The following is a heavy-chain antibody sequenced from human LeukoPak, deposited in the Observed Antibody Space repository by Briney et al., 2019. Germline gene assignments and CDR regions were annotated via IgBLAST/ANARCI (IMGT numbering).Heavy chain of an antibody. CDR2: INPNSGGT. CDR1: GYTFTGYY. D-gene: IGHD3-10*01. Sequence: ASVKVSCKASGYTFTGYYMHWVRQAPGQGLEWMGWINPNSGGTNYAQKFQGRVTMTRDTSISTAYMELSRLRSDDTAVYYCARGEYYGSGSYYHFDYWGQGTLVTVSS. J-gene: IGHJ4*02. V-gene: IGHV1-2*02. CDR3: ARGEYYGSGSYYHFDY.